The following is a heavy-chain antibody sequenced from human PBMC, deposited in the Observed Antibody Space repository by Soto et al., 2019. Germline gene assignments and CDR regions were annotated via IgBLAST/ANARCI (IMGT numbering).Heavy chain of an antibody. CDR1: GGSVSSGSYY. V-gene: IGHV4-61*01. Sequence: NPSETLSLTCSVSGGSVSSGSYYWSWIRQPPGKGLEWIGYVYYSGSTSYNPSLKSRVTISVDTSKNQFYLNLSSVTAADTAVYYCARDLCGGDCSDDYYYYALDVWGQGTTVTVSS. CDR3: ARDLCGGDCSDDYYYYALDV. J-gene: IGHJ6*02. D-gene: IGHD2-21*02. CDR2: VYYSGST.